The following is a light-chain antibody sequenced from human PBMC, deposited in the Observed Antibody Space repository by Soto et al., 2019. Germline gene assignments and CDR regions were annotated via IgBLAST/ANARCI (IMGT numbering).Light chain of an antibody. CDR1: SSNIGAGYG. J-gene: IGLJ2*01. CDR3: QSYDSSLSGVV. Sequence: QSVLTQPPSVSGAPGQRVTISCTGSSSNIGAGYGVHWYQQLPGTAPKPLIYDKNIRPSGVPDRFSGSKSGTSASLAISGLQAEDEADYYCQSYDSSLSGVVFGGGTKLTVL. CDR2: DKN. V-gene: IGLV1-40*01.